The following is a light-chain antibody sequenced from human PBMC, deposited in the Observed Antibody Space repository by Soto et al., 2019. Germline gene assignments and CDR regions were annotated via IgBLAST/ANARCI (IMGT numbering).Light chain of an antibody. V-gene: IGKV1-6*02. CDR1: QGIGTE. CDR3: LQDFSYPRT. Sequence: AIQMTQSPSSLSASVGDRVTITCRASQGIGTELGWYQLKPGKAPKLLVYGASTLQSGVMPRFSGSESVTDFNLTISSLQPDDFATYYCLQDFSYPRTFGQGTKVEIK. J-gene: IGKJ1*01. CDR2: GAS.